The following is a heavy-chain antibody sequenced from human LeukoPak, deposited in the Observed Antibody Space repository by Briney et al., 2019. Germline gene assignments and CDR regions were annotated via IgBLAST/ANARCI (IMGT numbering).Heavy chain of an antibody. V-gene: IGHV1-46*01. J-gene: IGHJ3*02. CDR3: AKDRSIAAGDDAFDI. CDR2: INSSGGST. CDR1: GYTFTSYY. D-gene: IGHD6-13*01. Sequence: AAVKVSCKASGYTFTSYYMHWVRQAPGQGLEWMGIINSSGGSTSYAQKFQGRVTMTRDTSTTTVYMELSSLRSEDTAVYYCAKDRSIAAGDDAFDIWGQGTMVTVSS.